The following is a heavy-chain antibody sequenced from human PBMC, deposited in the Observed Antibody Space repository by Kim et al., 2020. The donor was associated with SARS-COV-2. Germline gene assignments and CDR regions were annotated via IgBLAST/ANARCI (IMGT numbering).Heavy chain of an antibody. CDR2: IYPGDSDT. Sequence: GESLKISCKGSGYSFTSYWIGWVRQMPGKGLEWMGIIYPGDSDTRYSPSFQGQVTISADKSISTAYLQWSSLKASDTAMYYCARHGSSGGLDRHYYYYYYMDVWGKGTTVTVSS. V-gene: IGHV5-51*01. J-gene: IGHJ6*03. D-gene: IGHD3-10*01. CDR1: GYSFTSYW. CDR3: ARHGSSGGLDRHYYYYYYMDV.